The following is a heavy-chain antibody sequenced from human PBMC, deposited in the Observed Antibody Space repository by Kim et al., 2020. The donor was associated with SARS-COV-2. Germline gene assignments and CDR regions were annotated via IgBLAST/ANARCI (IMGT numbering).Heavy chain of an antibody. D-gene: IGHD3-3*02. V-gene: IGHV3-30*18. Sequence: GGSLRLSCAASGFTFSSYGMHWVRQAPGKGLEWVAVISYDGSNKYYADSVKGRFTISRDNSKNTLYLQMNSLRAEDTAVYYCAKELHVLVRYYFDYWGQG. CDR2: ISYDGSNK. J-gene: IGHJ4*02. CDR1: GFTFSSYG. CDR3: AKELHVLVRYYFDY.